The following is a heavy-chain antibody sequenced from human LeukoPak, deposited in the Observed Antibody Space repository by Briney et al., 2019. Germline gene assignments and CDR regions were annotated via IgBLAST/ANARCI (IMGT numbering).Heavy chain of an antibody. V-gene: IGHV3-23*01. D-gene: IGHD6-19*01. Sequence: PGGSLRLSCAASGFTFPTYAMSWVRQVPGKGLEWVSGISGNGVNTYYADSVKGRFTISRDNSGKTLFLHMNSLRADDAAVYYCAKDAFASGWYYFDSWGQGTPVTVSS. CDR3: AKDAFASGWYYFDS. CDR2: ISGNGVNT. CDR1: GFTFPTYA. J-gene: IGHJ4*02.